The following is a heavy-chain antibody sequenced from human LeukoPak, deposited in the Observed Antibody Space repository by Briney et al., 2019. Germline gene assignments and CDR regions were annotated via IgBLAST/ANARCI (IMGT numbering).Heavy chain of an antibody. D-gene: IGHD5-12*01. CDR2: IYSGGST. CDR1: GFTVSSNY. Sequence: GGSLRLSCAASGFTVSSNYMCWVRQAPGKGLEWVSIIYSGGSTYYADSVKGRFTISRDNSKNTLYLQMNSLRAEDTAVYYCARVSYSGYDGALDYWGQGTLVTVSS. J-gene: IGHJ4*02. V-gene: IGHV3-66*01. CDR3: ARVSYSGYDGALDY.